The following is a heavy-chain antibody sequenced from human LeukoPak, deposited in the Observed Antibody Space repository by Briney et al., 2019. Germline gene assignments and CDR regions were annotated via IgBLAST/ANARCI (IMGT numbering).Heavy chain of an antibody. CDR3: ARGTLYSGWSYYFDY. J-gene: IGHJ4*02. Sequence: SETLSLTCTVSGGSISSSSYYWGWIRQPPGKGLEWIGSIYYSGSTYYNPSLKSRVTISVDTSKSQFSLKLSSVTAADTAVYYCARGTLYSGWSYYFDYWGQGSQVTVSS. V-gene: IGHV4-39*01. D-gene: IGHD6-19*01. CDR1: GGSISSSSYY. CDR2: IYYSGST.